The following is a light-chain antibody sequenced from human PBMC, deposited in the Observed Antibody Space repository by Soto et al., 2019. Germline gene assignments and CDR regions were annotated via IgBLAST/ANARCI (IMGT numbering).Light chain of an antibody. CDR2: AAS. CDR1: QGISNY. J-gene: IGKJ2*01. V-gene: IGKV1-27*01. Sequence: DIQMTQSPSSLSASVGDRVDITCRASQGISNYLAWYQQKPGRVPKLLIYAASTLQSGVPSRFSGSGSGTEFTLTISSLQPEDVANYYCQKYNHALHTFGQGTKLEIK. CDR3: QKYNHALHT.